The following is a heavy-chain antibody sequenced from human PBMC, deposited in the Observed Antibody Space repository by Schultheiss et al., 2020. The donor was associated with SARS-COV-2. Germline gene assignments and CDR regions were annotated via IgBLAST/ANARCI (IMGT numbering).Heavy chain of an antibody. CDR1: GFTFSSYA. D-gene: IGHD3-16*01. V-gene: IGHV3-21*01. Sequence: GGSLRLSCAASGFTFSSYAMHWVRQAPGKGLEWVSSISSSSSYIYYADSVKGRFTISRDNAKNSLYLQMNSLRAEDTAVYYCARYWGNAGGYFQHWGQGTLVTVSS. CDR3: ARYWGNAGGYFQH. CDR2: ISSSSSYI. J-gene: IGHJ1*01.